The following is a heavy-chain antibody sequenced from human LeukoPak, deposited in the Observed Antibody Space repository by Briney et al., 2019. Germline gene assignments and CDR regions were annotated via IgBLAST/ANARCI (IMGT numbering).Heavy chain of an antibody. CDR1: GDSISSSHYS. V-gene: IGHV4-39*01. CDR2: VYYSRNT. Sequence: SETLSLTCTVSGDSISSSHYSWGWIRQPPGKGLDWVGSVYYSRNTYYNPSLKSRVTISVDTSKNQFSLNLTSVTAADTAVYYCARHPRGPKKMVSGIHPSGAFDIWGQGTMVTVSS. CDR3: ARHPRGPKKMVSGIHPSGAFDI. D-gene: IGHD2-21*02. J-gene: IGHJ3*02.